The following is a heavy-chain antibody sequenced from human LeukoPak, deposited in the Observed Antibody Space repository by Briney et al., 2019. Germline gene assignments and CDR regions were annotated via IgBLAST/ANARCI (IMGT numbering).Heavy chain of an antibody. D-gene: IGHD1-1*01. V-gene: IGHV1-69*13. CDR2: IIPIFGTA. J-gene: IGHJ6*03. CDR1: GYTFTSYG. CDR3: ASWSAGPRVAGHYYYMDV. Sequence: GASVKVSCKASGYTFTSYGISWVRQAPGQGLEWMGGIIPIFGTANYAQKFQGRVTITADESTSTAYMELSSLRSEDTAVYYCASWSAGPRVAGHYYYMDVWGKGTTVTISS.